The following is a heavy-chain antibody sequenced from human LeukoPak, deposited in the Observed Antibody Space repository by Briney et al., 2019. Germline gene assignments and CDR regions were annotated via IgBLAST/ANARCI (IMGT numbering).Heavy chain of an antibody. D-gene: IGHD2-2*01. CDR3: ARETSPLGYCSSTSCPKSYGMDV. CDR2: ISSSSSYI. Sequence: GGSLRLSCAASGFTFSSYSMNWVRQAPGKGLEWVSSISSSSSYIYYADSVKGRFTISRDNARNSLYLQMNSLRAEDTAVYYCARETSPLGYCSSTSCPKSYGMDVWGQGTTVTVSS. J-gene: IGHJ6*02. V-gene: IGHV3-21*01. CDR1: GFTFSSYS.